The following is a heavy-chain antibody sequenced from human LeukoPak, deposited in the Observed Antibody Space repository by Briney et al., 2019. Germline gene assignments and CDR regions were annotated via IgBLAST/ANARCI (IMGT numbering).Heavy chain of an antibody. CDR2: ISSSRSTT. D-gene: IGHD5-24*01. V-gene: IGHV3-48*01. J-gene: IGHJ5*02. CDR1: EFTFSRYS. CDR3: ARAIDGYNFNWFDP. Sequence: GGSLRLSCAASEFTFSRYSMTWVRQAPGKGLEWISFISSSRSTTYYADSVKGRCTISRDNGKNSMYLQMHSLRAEDTAVYYCARAIDGYNFNWFDPWGQGTLVTVSS.